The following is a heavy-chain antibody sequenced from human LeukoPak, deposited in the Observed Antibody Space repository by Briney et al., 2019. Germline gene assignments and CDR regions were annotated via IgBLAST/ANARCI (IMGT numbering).Heavy chain of an antibody. D-gene: IGHD1-26*01. Sequence: PGGSLRLSCAASGFSFNSYGMHWVRQAPGKGLEWVAFIRYDGSDKYYADSVNGRFTISRDNSKNTLYLQMNGLRPEDTAVYYCAKAGIVGATVMSYFDYWGREPWSPSPQ. CDR3: AKAGIVGATVMSYFDY. J-gene: IGHJ4*02. CDR2: IRYDGSDK. CDR1: GFSFNSYG. V-gene: IGHV3-30*02.